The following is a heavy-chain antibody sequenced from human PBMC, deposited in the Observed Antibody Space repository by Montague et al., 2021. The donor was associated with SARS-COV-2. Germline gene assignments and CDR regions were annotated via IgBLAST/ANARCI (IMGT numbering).Heavy chain of an antibody. CDR1: NGSISSYY. CDR2: IYYREST. Sequence: SETLSLTCTVSNGSISSYYWSWVRQPPGKRLEWIGYIYYRESTNYNPSLESRVTISVDTSKNQFSLKLRSVTAADTAVYFCAREGLNNWFDPWGQGTLVIVSS. CDR3: AREGLNNWFDP. V-gene: IGHV4-59*01. J-gene: IGHJ5*02.